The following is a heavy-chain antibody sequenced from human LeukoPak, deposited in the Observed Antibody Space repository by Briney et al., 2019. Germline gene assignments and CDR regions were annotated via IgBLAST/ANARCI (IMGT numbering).Heavy chain of an antibody. CDR3: ARAQYFDWVSSLDY. CDR2: ISAYNGNT. D-gene: IGHD3-9*01. J-gene: IGHJ4*02. V-gene: IGHV1-18*01. Sequence: ASVMVSCKASGYTFTSYGISWVRQAPGQGLEWMGWISAYNGNTNYAQKLQGRVTMTTDTSTSTVNMELRSLTSEDTAVYYCARAQYFDWVSSLDYWGQGTLVTVSS. CDR1: GYTFTSYG.